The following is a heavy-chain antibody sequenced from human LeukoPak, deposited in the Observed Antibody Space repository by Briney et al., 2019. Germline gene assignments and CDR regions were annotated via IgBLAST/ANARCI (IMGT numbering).Heavy chain of an antibody. CDR2: ISFDGSNK. CDR3: AIGDGLGELSSSFDY. D-gene: IGHD3-16*02. Sequence: GGSLRLSCAASGFTFNNYAMHWVRQAPGKGLEWVAVISFDGSNKYYADSVKGRFTISRDNSKNTLYLRMNSLRAEDSAVYYCAIGDGLGELSSSFDYWGQGTLVTVSS. CDR1: GFTFNNYA. V-gene: IGHV3-30*04. J-gene: IGHJ4*02.